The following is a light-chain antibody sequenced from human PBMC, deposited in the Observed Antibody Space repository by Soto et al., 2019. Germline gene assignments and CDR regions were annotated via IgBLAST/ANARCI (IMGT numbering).Light chain of an antibody. CDR3: SAYAASNNIGV. J-gene: IGLJ2*01. Sequence: QSVLTQPPSASGSPGQSVTISCIGTSSDVGGYNYVSWYQQHPGKAPKLMIYEVSKRPSGVPDRFSGSKSGNTAFLTVSGLPAEDEADYCCSAYAASNNIGVFGGATKLTVL. CDR1: SSDVGGYNY. CDR2: EVS. V-gene: IGLV2-8*01.